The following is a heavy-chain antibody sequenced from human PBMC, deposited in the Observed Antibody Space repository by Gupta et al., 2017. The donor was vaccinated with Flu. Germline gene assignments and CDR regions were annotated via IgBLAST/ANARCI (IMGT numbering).Heavy chain of an antibody. CDR3: ATYPGLNTAWLPQPFTA. CDR1: GYTFTAHY. J-gene: IGHJ1*01. Sequence: HVQLVQSGAEVNKPGASVKVSCKASGYTFTAHYIHWVRQARGQGPEWMGGINPNSGYTVYAQNFQGRVTMTRDTSSRTAYVELSGLVSDDTAIYFCATYPGLNTAWLPQPFTAWGQGTHVTVSS. V-gene: IGHV1-2*02. D-gene: IGHD5-12*01. CDR2: INPNSGYT.